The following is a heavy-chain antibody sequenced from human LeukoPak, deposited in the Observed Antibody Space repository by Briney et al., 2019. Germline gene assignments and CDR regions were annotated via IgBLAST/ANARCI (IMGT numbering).Heavy chain of an antibody. V-gene: IGHV3-30*18. CDR3: AKDFEPVPAAINY. J-gene: IGHJ4*02. CDR1: GFTFSSYG. D-gene: IGHD2-2*02. CDR2: ISYDGSNK. Sequence: GGSLRLSCAASGFTFSSYGMHWVRQAPGKGLEWVAVISYDGSNKYYADSVKGRFTISRDNSKNTLYLQMNSLRAEDTAVYYCAKDFEPVPAAINYWGQGTLVTVSS.